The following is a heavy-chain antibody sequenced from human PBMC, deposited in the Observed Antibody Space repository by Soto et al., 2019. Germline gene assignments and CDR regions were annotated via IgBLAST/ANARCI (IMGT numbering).Heavy chain of an antibody. CDR3: ATPTTVTTYGMDV. Sequence: EVQLVESGGGLVKPGGSLRLSCAASGFTFSSYSMNWVRQAPGKGLEWVSSISSSSSYIYYADSVKGRFTISRDNAKNSLYLQMNSLRAEDTAVYYCATPTTVTTYGMDVWGQGTTVTVS. D-gene: IGHD4-17*01. CDR1: GFTFSSYS. CDR2: ISSSSSYI. J-gene: IGHJ6*02. V-gene: IGHV3-21*01.